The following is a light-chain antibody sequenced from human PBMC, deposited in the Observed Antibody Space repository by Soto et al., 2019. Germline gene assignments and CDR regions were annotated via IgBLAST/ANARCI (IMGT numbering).Light chain of an antibody. V-gene: IGLV2-11*01. J-gene: IGLJ3*02. CDR2: DVS. Sequence: QSVLTQPPSASGTPGQGVTISCSGSTSNIGSNYVYWYQQHPGKAPKLMIYDVSKRPSGVPDRFSGSKSGNTASLTISGLQAEDEADYYCCSYAGSYTWVFGGGTKVTVL. CDR3: CSYAGSYTWV. CDR1: TSNIGSNY.